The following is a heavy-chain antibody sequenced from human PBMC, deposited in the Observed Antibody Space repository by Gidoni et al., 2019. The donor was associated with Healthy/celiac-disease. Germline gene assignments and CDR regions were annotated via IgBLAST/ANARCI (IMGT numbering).Heavy chain of an antibody. J-gene: IGHJ4*02. Sequence: EVQLLESGGGLVQPGGSLRLSCAASGFTFSSYAMSWVRQAHGKGLAWVSAISGRGGSTYYADSVKGRFTISRDNSKNTLYLQMNSLRAEDTAVYYCAKGEAAMVTPVDYWGQGTLVTVSS. CDR2: ISGRGGST. CDR1: GFTFSSYA. D-gene: IGHD5-18*01. CDR3: AKGEAAMVTPVDY. V-gene: IGHV3-23*01.